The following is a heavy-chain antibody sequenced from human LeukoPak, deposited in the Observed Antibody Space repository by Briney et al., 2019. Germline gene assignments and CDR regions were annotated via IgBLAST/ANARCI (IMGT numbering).Heavy chain of an antibody. V-gene: IGHV3-7*01. CDR1: GFTFSSYA. CDR3: ARLLGAFGHYFDY. Sequence: GGSLRLSCAASGFTFSSYAMSWVRQAPGKGLEWVANIKQDGSEKYYVDSVKGRFTISRDNAKNSLYLQMNSLRAEDTAVHYCARLLGAFGHYFDYWGQGTLVTVSS. D-gene: IGHD1-26*01. CDR2: IKQDGSEK. J-gene: IGHJ4*02.